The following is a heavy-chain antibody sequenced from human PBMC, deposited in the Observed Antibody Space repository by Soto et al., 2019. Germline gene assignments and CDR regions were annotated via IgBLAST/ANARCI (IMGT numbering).Heavy chain of an antibody. D-gene: IGHD6-13*01. CDR1: GFTFGSYA. Sequence: EVQLLESGGGLVQPGGSLRLSCVVSGFTFGSYAMSWVRQAPEKGPEWVAILGGNGFTTYYADSVKGRFTISGDKSKSTLFLQMNSLRAEDSAVYCWAEALRRSLNIFYYMDVWGGGSSVTVSS. V-gene: IGHV3-23*01. J-gene: IGHJ6*03. CDR3: AEALRRSLNIFYYMDV. CDR2: LGGNGFTT.